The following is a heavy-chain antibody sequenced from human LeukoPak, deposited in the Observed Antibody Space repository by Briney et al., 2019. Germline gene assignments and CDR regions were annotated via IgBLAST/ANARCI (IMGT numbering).Heavy chain of an antibody. D-gene: IGHD2-15*01. V-gene: IGHV3-21*01. CDR2: ISSSSSYI. CDR1: GFTFSSYS. Sequence: GGSLRLSCAASGFTFSSYSMNWVRQAPGKGLEWVSSISSSSSYIYYADSVKGRFTISRDNSKNTLYLQMNSLRAEDTAVYYCARGGYHHGFDIWGQGTMVTVSS. CDR3: ARGGYHHGFDI. J-gene: IGHJ3*02.